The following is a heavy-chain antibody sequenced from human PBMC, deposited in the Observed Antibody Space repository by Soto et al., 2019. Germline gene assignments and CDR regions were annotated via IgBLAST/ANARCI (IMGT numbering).Heavy chain of an antibody. J-gene: IGHJ4*02. D-gene: IGHD6-19*01. CDR1: GGSISSSNW. CDR2: IYHRGST. CDR3: ARVAVAGTRFDY. V-gene: IGHV4-4*02. Sequence: QVQLQESGPGLVKPSGTLSLTCAVSGGSISSSNWWSWVRQPPGNGLDWMGEIYHRGSTNYNPSLKSRVTISVDKAKNQFSLKLSSVTAADTAVYYCARVAVAGTRFDYWGLGTLVTVSS.